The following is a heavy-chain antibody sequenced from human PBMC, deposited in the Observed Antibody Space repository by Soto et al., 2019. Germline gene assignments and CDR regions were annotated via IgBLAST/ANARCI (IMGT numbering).Heavy chain of an antibody. CDR3: ARDFAYFDS. D-gene: IGHD3-3*01. V-gene: IGHV4-34*01. CDR1: GGSFSGYY. Sequence: SETLSLTCAVYGGSFSGYYWSWIRQPPGKGLEWIGEINHRGSTKYNPSLKSRVTISADTSKNQFSLQLTSVATADTAVYFCARDFAYFDSWGQGTLVTVSS. CDR2: INHRGST. J-gene: IGHJ4*02.